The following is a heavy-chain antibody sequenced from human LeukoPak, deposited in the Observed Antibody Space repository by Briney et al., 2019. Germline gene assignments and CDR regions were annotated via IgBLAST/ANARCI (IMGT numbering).Heavy chain of an antibody. J-gene: IGHJ4*02. CDR2: ISYDGSNK. Sequence: GGSLRLSCAASGFTFSNAWMSWVRQAPGKGLEWVAVISYDGSNKYYADSVKGRFTISRDNSKNTLYLQMNSLRAEDTAVYYCAREGSSIDYWGQGTLVTVSS. CDR1: GFTFSNAW. V-gene: IGHV3-30-3*01. CDR3: AREGSSIDY.